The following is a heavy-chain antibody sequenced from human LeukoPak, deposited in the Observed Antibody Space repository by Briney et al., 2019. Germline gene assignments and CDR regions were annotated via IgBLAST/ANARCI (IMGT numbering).Heavy chain of an antibody. D-gene: IGHD1-26*01. CDR1: GYTFISYQ. V-gene: IGHV1-2*02. CDR3: AREGIVGATWVY. J-gene: IGHJ4*02. CDR2: INPNSGGT. Sequence: EASVKVSCKASGYTFISYQMHWVRQAPGQGLEWMGWINPNSGGTNYAQKFQGRVTMTRDTSISTAYMELSRLRSDDTAVYYCAREGIVGATWVYWGQGTLVTVSS.